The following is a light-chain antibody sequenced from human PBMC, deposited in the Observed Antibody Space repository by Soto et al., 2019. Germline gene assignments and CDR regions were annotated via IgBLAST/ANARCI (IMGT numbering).Light chain of an antibody. CDR3: QQYNNWPRT. CDR1: QSVSSN. Sequence: EIVMTQSPATLSVSPGERATLSCRASQSVSSNLAWYQQRPGQGPRLLIYGASTRATGIPARFSGSGSGTEFTLTIGSLQSEDFAVYYCQQYNNWPRTFGQGTKVVIK. J-gene: IGKJ1*01. CDR2: GAS. V-gene: IGKV3D-15*01.